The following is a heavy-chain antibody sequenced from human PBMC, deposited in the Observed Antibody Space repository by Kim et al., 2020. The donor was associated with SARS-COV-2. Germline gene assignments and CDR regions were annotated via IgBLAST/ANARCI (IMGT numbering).Heavy chain of an antibody. CDR2: ITDSGTT. Sequence: SETLSLTCTVSGGSISGGGYYWTWIRQYPGKGLEWIGYITDSGTTYYNPALKSRITMSIDMSENHLSLKLNSLTAADAAVNYCARGLYSGGGFYRGIDYWGQGALVAVSS. V-gene: IGHV4-31*03. CDR3: ARGLYSGGGFYRGIDY. D-gene: IGHD2-21*02. CDR1: GGSISGGGYY. J-gene: IGHJ4*02.